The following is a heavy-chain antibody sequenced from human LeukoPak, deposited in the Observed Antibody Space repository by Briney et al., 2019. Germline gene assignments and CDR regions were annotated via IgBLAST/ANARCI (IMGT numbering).Heavy chain of an antibody. V-gene: IGHV3-23*01. CDR2: ISGSGGST. Sequence: GSLRLSCAASKFAFSSYAMSWVRQAPGKGLEWVSAISGSGGSTYYADSVKGRFTISRDNSKNMLYLQMNSLRAEDTAVYYCAKDRSYGAVAGTIDYWGQGTLVTVSS. D-gene: IGHD6-19*01. CDR1: KFAFSSYA. CDR3: AKDRSYGAVAGTIDY. J-gene: IGHJ4*02.